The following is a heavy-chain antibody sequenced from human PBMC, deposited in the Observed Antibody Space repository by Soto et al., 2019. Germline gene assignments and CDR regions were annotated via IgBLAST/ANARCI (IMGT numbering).Heavy chain of an antibody. CDR3: ARESEDLTSNFVY. CDR2: ISSTTNYI. Sequence: EVQLVESGGGLVKPGGSLRLSCAASGFTFTRYSMNWVRHAPGKGLEWVSSISSTTNYIYYGDSMKGRFTISRDNAKNSLYLEMNSLRAEDTAVYYCARESEDLTSNFVYWGQGTLVTVSS. CDR1: GFTFTRYS. V-gene: IGHV3-21*06. J-gene: IGHJ4*02.